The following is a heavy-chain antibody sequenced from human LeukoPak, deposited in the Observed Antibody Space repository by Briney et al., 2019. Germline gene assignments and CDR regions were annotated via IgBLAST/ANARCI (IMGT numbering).Heavy chain of an antibody. Sequence: KTSETLSLTCTVSGESINNRDSYWGWIRQSPGKGLQWIGSIYYSGGTYYNPSLKSRIRMSVDTSKNHFSLELTSVTAADTAVYYCARHAYNYDLDYFDPWGQGTLVTVSS. CDR1: GESINNRDSY. D-gene: IGHD5-24*01. V-gene: IGHV4-39*01. CDR3: ARHAYNYDLDYFDP. J-gene: IGHJ5*02. CDR2: IYYSGGT.